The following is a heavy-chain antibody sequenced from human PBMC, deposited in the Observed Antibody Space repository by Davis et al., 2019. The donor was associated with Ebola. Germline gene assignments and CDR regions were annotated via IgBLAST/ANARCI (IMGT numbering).Heavy chain of an antibody. CDR3: ASETYYYDSSGYHPYFDY. V-gene: IGHV3-21*01. CDR2: ISSSSSYI. D-gene: IGHD3-22*01. Sequence: GESLKISCAASGFTFSSYEMNWVRQAPGKGLEWVSSISSSSSYIYYADSVKGRFTISRDNAKNSLYLQMNSLRAEDTAVYYCASETYYYDSSGYHPYFDYWGQGTLVTVSS. CDR1: GFTFSSYE. J-gene: IGHJ4*02.